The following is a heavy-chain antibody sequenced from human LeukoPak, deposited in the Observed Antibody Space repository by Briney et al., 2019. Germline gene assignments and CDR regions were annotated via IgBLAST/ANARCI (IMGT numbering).Heavy chain of an antibody. Sequence: SETLSLTCTVSGGSISSYYWSWIRQPPGKGLEWIGYIYYSGSTNYNPSLKSRVTISVDTSKNQFSLKLSSVTAADTAVYYCARHYSGSGSIYGMDVWGQGTTVTVSS. CDR2: IYYSGST. J-gene: IGHJ6*02. V-gene: IGHV4-59*08. D-gene: IGHD3-10*01. CDR3: ARHYSGSGSIYGMDV. CDR1: GGSISSYY.